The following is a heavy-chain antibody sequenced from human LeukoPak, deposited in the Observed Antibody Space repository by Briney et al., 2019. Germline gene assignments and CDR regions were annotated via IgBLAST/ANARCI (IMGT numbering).Heavy chain of an antibody. CDR1: GYNFTSYY. V-gene: IGHV1-46*01. D-gene: IGHD2-21*02. Sequence: ASVKVSCKAPGYNFTSYYMHWVRQAPGQGLEWMGIIDPSGGTTSYAQKFQGRVTVTRDTSTSTVYMELSSLRSEDTAVYYCARDLVVVTGLRTRGSFDIWGQGTMVTVSS. J-gene: IGHJ3*02. CDR3: ARDLVVVTGLRTRGSFDI. CDR2: IDPSGGTT.